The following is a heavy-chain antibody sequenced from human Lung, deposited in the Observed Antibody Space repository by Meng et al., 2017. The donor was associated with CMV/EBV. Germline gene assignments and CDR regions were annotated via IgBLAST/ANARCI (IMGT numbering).Heavy chain of an antibody. CDR1: GYTFSSYD. V-gene: IGHV1-8*01. D-gene: IGHD3-22*01. CDR2: MNPNRGNT. CDR3: ARVDYYDSSGYPMTYNWFDP. J-gene: IGHJ5*02. Sequence: ASXXVSXKASGYTFSSYDINWVRQATGQGLEWMGWMNPNRGNTGYAQKFQGRVTMTRNTSISTAYMELSSLRSEDTAVYYCARVDYYDSSGYPMTYNWFDPWGQGTXVTVSS.